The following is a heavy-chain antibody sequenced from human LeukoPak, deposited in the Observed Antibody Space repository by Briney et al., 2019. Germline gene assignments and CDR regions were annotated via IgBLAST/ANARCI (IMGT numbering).Heavy chain of an antibody. Sequence: SETLSLTCTVSGGSISSSSYYWGWIRQPPGKGLEWIGSIYYSGSTYYNPSLKSRVTISVDTSKNQFSLKLSSVTAADTAVYYCASIPSYYYDSSGYYSRYFDYWGQGILVTVSS. V-gene: IGHV4-39*01. J-gene: IGHJ4*02. D-gene: IGHD3-22*01. CDR2: IYYSGST. CDR3: ASIPSYYYDSSGYYSRYFDY. CDR1: GGSISSSSYY.